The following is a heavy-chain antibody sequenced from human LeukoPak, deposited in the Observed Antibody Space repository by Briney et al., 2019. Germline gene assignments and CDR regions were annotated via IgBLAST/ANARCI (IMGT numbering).Heavy chain of an antibody. CDR2: ISSSSSYI. CDR1: GFTFNSYS. Sequence: SGGSLRLSCAASGFTFNSYSMNWVRQAPGKGLEWVSCISSSSSYIYYADSLKGRFTISRDNAKNSVYLQMNSLRAEDTAVYYCAKGRSYFDYWGQGTLVTVSP. V-gene: IGHV3-21*01. CDR3: AKGRSYFDY. J-gene: IGHJ4*02.